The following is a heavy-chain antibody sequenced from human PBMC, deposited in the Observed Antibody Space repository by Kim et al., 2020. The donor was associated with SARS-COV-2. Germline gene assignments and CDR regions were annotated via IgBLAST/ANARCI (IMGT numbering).Heavy chain of an antibody. J-gene: IGHJ6*02. V-gene: IGHV4-31*03. CDR2: IYYSGST. Sequence: SETLSLTCTVSGGSISSGGYYWSWIRQHPGKGLEWIGYIYYSGSTYYNPSLKSRVTISVDTSKNQFSLKLSSVTAADTAVYYCARDEREDSNYSGFSGMDVWGQGTTVTVSS. CDR1: GGSISSGGYY. D-gene: IGHD4-4*01. CDR3: ARDEREDSNYSGFSGMDV.